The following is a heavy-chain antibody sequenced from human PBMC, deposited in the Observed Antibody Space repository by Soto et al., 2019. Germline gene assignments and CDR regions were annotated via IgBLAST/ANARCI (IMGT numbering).Heavy chain of an antibody. V-gene: IGHV3-48*03. CDR2: ISSSGSTI. CDR3: ARAIGRDAFDI. J-gene: IGHJ3*02. CDR1: GFTFSSYE. Sequence: EVQLVESGGGLVQPGGSLRLSCAASGFTFSSYEMNWVRQAPGKGLEWVSYISSSGSTIYYADSVKGRFTISRDNAKNSLYLQMNSLRAEDTAVYYCARAIGRDAFDIWGQGTMVTVSS.